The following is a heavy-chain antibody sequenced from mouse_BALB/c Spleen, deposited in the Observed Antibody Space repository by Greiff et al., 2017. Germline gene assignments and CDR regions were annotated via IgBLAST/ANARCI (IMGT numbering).Heavy chain of an antibody. V-gene: IGHV1-80*01. D-gene: IGHD3-2*01. J-gene: IGHJ2*01. Sequence: VKLQQSGAELVRPGSSVKISCKASGYAFSSYWMNWVKQRPGQGLEWIGQIYPGDGDTNYNGKFKGKATLTADKSSSTAYMQLSSLTSEDSAVYFCARDSSGSFSPFDYWGQGTTLTVSS. CDR3: ARDSSGSFSPFDY. CDR2: IYPGDGDT. CDR1: GYAFSSYW.